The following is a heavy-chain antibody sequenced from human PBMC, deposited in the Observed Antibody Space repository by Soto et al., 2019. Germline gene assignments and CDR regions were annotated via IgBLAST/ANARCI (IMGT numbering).Heavy chain of an antibody. V-gene: IGHV1-69*12. CDR3: ARGGYCSGGSCEEGGMDV. CDR2: IIPIFGTA. J-gene: IGHJ6*02. CDR1: GGTFSSYA. D-gene: IGHD2-15*01. Sequence: QVQLVQSGAEVKKPGSSVKVSCKASGGTFSSYAISWVRQAPGQGLEWMGGIIPIFGTANYAQKFQGRVTITAEEYASKANMALSRLRSEDMAVYYCARGGYCSGGSCEEGGMDVWGQGTTVTVSS.